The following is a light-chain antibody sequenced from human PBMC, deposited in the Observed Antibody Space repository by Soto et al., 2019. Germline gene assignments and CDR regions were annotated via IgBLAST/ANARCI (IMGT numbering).Light chain of an antibody. Sequence: DVVMTQSPLSLPVTLGQPASISCRSSQSLVYKDGNTYLNWFQQRPGQSPRRLIYQVSSRDSGVAERFSGIGAGNELTMKISRVEAADVGVYYCMQGSIWPHAFGHGTRLEIK. CDR1: QSLVYKDGNTY. V-gene: IGKV2-30*01. CDR3: MQGSIWPHA. CDR2: QVS. J-gene: IGKJ2*01.